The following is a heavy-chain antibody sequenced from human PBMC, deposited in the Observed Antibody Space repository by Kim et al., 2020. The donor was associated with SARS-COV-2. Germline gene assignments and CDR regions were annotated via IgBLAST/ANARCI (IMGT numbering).Heavy chain of an antibody. CDR3: ARDLPHYYGSGTNYKRGDFDDCMDA. V-gene: IGHV3-30*04. J-gene: IGHJ6*02. CDR1: GFTFSSYA. Sequence: GGSLRLSCAASGFTFSSYAMYWVRQAPGKGLEWVAVISYDGSNKYYADSVKGRFTISRDNSKNTLYLQMNSLRAEDTAVYYCARDLPHYYGSGTNYKRGDFDDCMDAWGQGTTVTVSS. CDR2: ISYDGSNK. D-gene: IGHD3-10*01.